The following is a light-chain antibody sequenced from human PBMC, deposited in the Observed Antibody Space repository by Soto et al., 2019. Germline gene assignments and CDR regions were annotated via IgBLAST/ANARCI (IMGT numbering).Light chain of an antibody. J-gene: IGKJ1*01. CDR1: QSVSNSY. V-gene: IGKV3-20*01. CDR3: QQYGSSPRA. Sequence: EIVLTQSPGTLSLSPGERATLSCRASQSVSNSYLAWYQQKPGQAPRLLIYGASSRATGIPDRFSGSGSGTDFTLTISRLESEDFAEYYCQQYGSSPRAFGQGTKVDIK. CDR2: GAS.